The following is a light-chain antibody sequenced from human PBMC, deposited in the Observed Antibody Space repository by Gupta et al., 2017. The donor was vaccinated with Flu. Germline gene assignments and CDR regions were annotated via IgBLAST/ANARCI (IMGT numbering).Light chain of an antibody. CDR1: QRVSSSY. V-gene: IGKV3-20*01. CDR2: GAS. Sequence: EIVLTPSPGPLSLSPGERATLSCRASQRVSSSYLAWYQQKPGQAPRLLIYGASSRATGIPDRFSGSGSGTDFTLTISRLEPEEFAVYYCQQYGSSLYSFGQGTKLEIK. CDR3: QQYGSSLYS. J-gene: IGKJ2*03.